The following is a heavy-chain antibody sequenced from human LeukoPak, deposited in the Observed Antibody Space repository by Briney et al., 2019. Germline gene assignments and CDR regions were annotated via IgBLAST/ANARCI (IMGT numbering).Heavy chain of an antibody. J-gene: IGHJ4*02. CDR1: GFTFSPYS. CDR3: ARDRNWAFEN. Sequence: GGSLRLSCAASGFTFSPYSMNWVRQAPGKGLEWVSYISRNGDTIYYADSVKGRFTISRDNAKSSMYLQMSSLRVEDTAIYYCARDRNWAFENWGQGILVTVSS. D-gene: IGHD1-14*01. CDR2: ISRNGDTI. V-gene: IGHV3-48*01.